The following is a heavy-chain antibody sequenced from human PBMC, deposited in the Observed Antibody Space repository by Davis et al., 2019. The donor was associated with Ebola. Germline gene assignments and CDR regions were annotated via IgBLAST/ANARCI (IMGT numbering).Heavy chain of an antibody. CDR3: AKDHLVVAATRSRLDY. V-gene: IGHV1-69*04. Sequence: SVKVSCKASGYTFTSYGISWVRQAPGQGLEWMGRIIPILGIANYAQKFQGRVTITADKSTSTAYMELSSLRAEDTAVYYCAKDHLVVAATRSRLDYWGQGTLVTVSS. D-gene: IGHD2-15*01. J-gene: IGHJ4*02. CDR1: GYTFTSYG. CDR2: IIPILGIA.